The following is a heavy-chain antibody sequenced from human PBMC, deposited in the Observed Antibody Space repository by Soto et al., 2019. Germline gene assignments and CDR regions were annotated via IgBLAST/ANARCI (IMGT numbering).Heavy chain of an antibody. Sequence: QLQLMQSGGEATNPGASVKVSCEASGYKFSSYAISWLRQAPGQGLEWMGLITPNSGYTNYAQKFQGRLILTTDIPSSTAYMELTSLTYDDTAMYYCATSYDTGFDPWGQGTLVSVS. CDR2: ITPNSGYT. CDR1: GYKFSSYA. D-gene: IGHD3-9*01. CDR3: ATSYDTGFDP. V-gene: IGHV1-18*01. J-gene: IGHJ5*02.